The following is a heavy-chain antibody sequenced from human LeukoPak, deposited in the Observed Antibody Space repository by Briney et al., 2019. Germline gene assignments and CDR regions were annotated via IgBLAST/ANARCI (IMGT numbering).Heavy chain of an antibody. Sequence: SETLSLTCAVSVGSFSVYYWTYIRHPPGKGREWIGEINHIGTTYYNPSLQSRVSMSVDTSKNQFSLNLSAVTAADTAVYYCASLSKHYYGSGTYSYYFDYWGQGSLVTVSS. CDR3: ASLSKHYYGSGTYSYYFDY. D-gene: IGHD3-10*01. V-gene: IGHV4-34*01. J-gene: IGHJ4*02. CDR1: VGSFSVYY. CDR2: INHIGTT.